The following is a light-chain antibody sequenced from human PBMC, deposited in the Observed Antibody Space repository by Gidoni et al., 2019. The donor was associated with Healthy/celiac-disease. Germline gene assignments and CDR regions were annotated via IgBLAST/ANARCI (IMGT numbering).Light chain of an antibody. V-gene: IGLV3-19*01. Sequence: SSELTEDPAVSVALGQTVRITCQGDSLRSYYASWYQQKPGQAPVLVIYGKNNRPSGIPDRFSGSSSGNPAPLTLTGAQAEDEADYYCNSRDSSGNHHWVFGGGTKLTVL. CDR2: GKN. CDR1: SLRSYY. J-gene: IGLJ3*02. CDR3: NSRDSSGNHHWV.